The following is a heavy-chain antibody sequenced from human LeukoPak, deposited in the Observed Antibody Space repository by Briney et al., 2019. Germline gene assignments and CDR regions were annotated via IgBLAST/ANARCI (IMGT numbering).Heavy chain of an antibody. Sequence: SETLSLTCAVSGYSISSGYYWGWLRQPPGKGLEWIGSIYHSGSTYYNPSLKSRVTISVDTSKNQFSLKLSSVTAADTAVYYCARLRENGDYGIDYWGQGTLVTVSS. J-gene: IGHJ4*02. V-gene: IGHV4-38-2*01. CDR3: ARLRENGDYGIDY. D-gene: IGHD4-17*01. CDR2: IYHSGST. CDR1: GYSISSGYY.